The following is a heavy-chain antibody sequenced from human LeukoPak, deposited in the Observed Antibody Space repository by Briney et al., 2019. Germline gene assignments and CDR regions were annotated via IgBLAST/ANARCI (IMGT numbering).Heavy chain of an antibody. CDR2: ISNDGSKK. Sequence: GGSLRLSCAASGFTFSSYGMHWVRQAPGKGLDWVAVISNDGSKKYYADSVKGRFTISRDNSKNTLSLQVSSLRTEDTAVYYCAKDRYSYAFEYSDSWGQGTLVTVAS. V-gene: IGHV3-30*18. CDR3: AKDRYSYAFEYSDS. J-gene: IGHJ4*02. D-gene: IGHD5-18*01. CDR1: GFTFSSYG.